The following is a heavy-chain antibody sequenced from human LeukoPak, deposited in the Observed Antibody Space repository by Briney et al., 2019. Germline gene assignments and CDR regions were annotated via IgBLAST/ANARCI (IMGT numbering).Heavy chain of an antibody. J-gene: IGHJ1*01. Sequence: ASVKVSCKASGGTFSSYAISWVRQAPGQGLEWMGGIIPIFGTANYAQKFQGRVTMTEDTSTDTAYMELSSLRSEDTAVYYCATLWGYSSSWPNPQHWGQGTLVTVSS. D-gene: IGHD6-13*01. CDR3: ATLWGYSSSWPNPQH. V-gene: IGHV1-69*06. CDR2: IIPIFGTA. CDR1: GGTFSSYA.